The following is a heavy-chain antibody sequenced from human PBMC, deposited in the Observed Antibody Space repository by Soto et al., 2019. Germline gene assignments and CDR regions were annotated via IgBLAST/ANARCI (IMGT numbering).Heavy chain of an antibody. CDR1: GGSISSYY. V-gene: IGHV4-59*01. CDR3: ATSRAYYYASSGYRAKYYLDY. D-gene: IGHD3-22*01. J-gene: IGHJ4*02. CDR2: IYYSGST. Sequence: PSETLSLTCTVSGGSISSYYWSWIRQPPGKGLEWIGYIYYSGSTNYNSSLKSRVTISVDTSKNQFSLKLSSVTAADSAVYYCATSRAYYYASSGYRAKYYLDYWGQGTLVTVSS.